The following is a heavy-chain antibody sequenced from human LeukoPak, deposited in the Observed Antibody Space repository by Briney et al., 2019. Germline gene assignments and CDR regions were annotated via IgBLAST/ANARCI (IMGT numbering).Heavy chain of an antibody. V-gene: IGHV4-39*01. Sequence: SETLSLTCTVSGGSISTYYWGWIRQPPGKGLEWIGSIYYSGTTNYNPSLKSRVTISVDTSKNQFSLNLTSVTAADTAVYYCARHKSPLPLHWGQGTLVTVSS. D-gene: IGHD3-10*01. CDR3: ARHKSPLPLH. CDR2: IYYSGTT. CDR1: GGSISTYY. J-gene: IGHJ4*02.